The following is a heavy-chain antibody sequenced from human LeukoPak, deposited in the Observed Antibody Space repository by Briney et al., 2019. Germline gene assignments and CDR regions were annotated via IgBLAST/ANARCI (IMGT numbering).Heavy chain of an antibody. CDR2: INPNSGGT. CDR1: GYTFTGYY. CDR3: ARSPWYSSGWYLDY. J-gene: IGHJ4*02. V-gene: IGHV1-2*06. D-gene: IGHD6-19*01. Sequence: GASVKVSCKASGYTFTGYYMHWVRQAPGQGLEWMGRINPNSGGTNYAQKFQGRVTMTRDTSISTAYMELSRLRSDDTAVYYCARSPWYSSGWYLDYWGQGTLVTVSS.